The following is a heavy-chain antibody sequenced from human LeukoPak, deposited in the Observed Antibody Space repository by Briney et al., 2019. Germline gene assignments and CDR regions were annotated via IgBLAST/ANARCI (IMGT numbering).Heavy chain of an antibody. CDR2: IYTSGST. J-gene: IGHJ4*02. CDR3: ARVSYYDSSGKFDY. V-gene: IGHV4-4*07. Sequence: SETLSLTCTVSGGSISSYYWSWIRQPAGKGLEWIGRIYTSGSTNYNPSLKSRVTMSVDTSKNQFSLKLSSVTAADTAVYYCARVSYYDSSGKFDYWGQGTLVTVSS. D-gene: IGHD3-22*01. CDR1: GGSISSYY.